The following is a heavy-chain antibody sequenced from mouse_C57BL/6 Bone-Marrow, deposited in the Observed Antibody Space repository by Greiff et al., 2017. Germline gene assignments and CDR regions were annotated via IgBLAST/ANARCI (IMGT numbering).Heavy chain of an antibody. CDR3: ARSGHSDY. J-gene: IGHJ2*01. CDR2: INPGSGGI. CDR1: GYAFTNYL. Sequence: VQLLQSGAELVRPGTSLKVSCKASGYAFTNYLIEWVNQRPGQGLEWIGLINPGSGGIDYNEKFKGKATLTADNSSSTDYMQLSRLTSEDSAVYCCARSGHSDYWGQGTTLTVSS. D-gene: IGHD3-1*01. V-gene: IGHV1-54*01.